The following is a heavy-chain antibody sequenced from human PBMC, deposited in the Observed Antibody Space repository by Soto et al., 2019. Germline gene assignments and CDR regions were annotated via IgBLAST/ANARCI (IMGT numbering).Heavy chain of an antibody. D-gene: IGHD4-17*01. CDR3: AKSRSLVTTDAFDI. Sequence: GGSLRVSFATPGFTFCSYAMRWGPPAPGKGLEWVSAISGSGGSTYYADSVKGRFTISRDNSKNTLYLQMNSLRAEDTAVYYCAKSRSLVTTDAFDIWGQGTMVTVSS. V-gene: IGHV3-23*01. CDR1: GFTFCSYA. J-gene: IGHJ3*02. CDR2: ISGSGGST.